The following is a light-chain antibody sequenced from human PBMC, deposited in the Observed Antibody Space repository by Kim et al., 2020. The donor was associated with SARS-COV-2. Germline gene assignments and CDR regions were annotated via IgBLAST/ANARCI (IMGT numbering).Light chain of an antibody. Sequence: SESVGDRVNITCRASQDISSWLRWYQQKPCKAPKVLIYEASNLQSGVPSRFSGSGSGTDFTLTINSLQPEDFATYYCQQTHSFPLTFGGGTKLEI. CDR1: QDISSW. CDR2: EAS. V-gene: IGKV1D-12*01. J-gene: IGKJ4*01. CDR3: QQTHSFPLT.